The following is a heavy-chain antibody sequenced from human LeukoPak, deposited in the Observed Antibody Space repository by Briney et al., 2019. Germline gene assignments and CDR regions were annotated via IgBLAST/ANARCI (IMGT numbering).Heavy chain of an antibody. CDR1: GGTFSSYA. CDR3: ASSTYYYDSSGYYYFDY. CDR2: SIPIFGTA. D-gene: IGHD3-22*01. J-gene: IGHJ4*02. Sequence: SVKVSCKASGGTFSSYAISWVRQAPGQGLEWMGGSIPIFGTANYAQKFQGRVTITTDESTSTAYMELSSLRSEDTAVYYCASSTYYYDSSGYYYFDYWGQGTLVTVSS. V-gene: IGHV1-69*05.